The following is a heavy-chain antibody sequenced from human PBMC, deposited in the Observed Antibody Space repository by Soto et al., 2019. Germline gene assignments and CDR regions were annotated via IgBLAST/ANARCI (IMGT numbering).Heavy chain of an antibody. Sequence: GGSLRLSCAASGFTFRRNNMNWVRQAPGKGLEWVASISSSGDYLYYADSVKGRFIISRDNFQNSLFLQMNNLRADDTAVYYCVRGVYDEDGAAAPWFFFDKWGQGTPVTVS. V-gene: IGHV3-21*01. D-gene: IGHD6-25*01. CDR3: VRGVYDEDGAAAPWFFFDK. CDR2: ISSSGDYL. CDR1: GFTFRRNN. J-gene: IGHJ4*02.